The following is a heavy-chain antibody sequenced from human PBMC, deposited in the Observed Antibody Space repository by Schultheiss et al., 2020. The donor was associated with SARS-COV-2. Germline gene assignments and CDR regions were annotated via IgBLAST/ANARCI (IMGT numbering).Heavy chain of an antibody. V-gene: IGHV3-30*03. D-gene: IGHD7-27*01. J-gene: IGHJ4*02. Sequence: GGSLRLSCAASGFTFSSFGMHWVRQAPGKGLEWMATISYEGTITYYADSVKGRFTISRDNSKNTLYLHMNGLRDEDTAVYYCVRESITGDRDFDYWGQGTLVTVSS. CDR2: ISYEGTIT. CDR1: GFTFSSFG. CDR3: VRESITGDRDFDY.